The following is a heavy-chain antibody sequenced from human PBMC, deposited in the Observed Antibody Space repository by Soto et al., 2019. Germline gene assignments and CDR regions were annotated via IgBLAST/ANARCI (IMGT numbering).Heavy chain of an antibody. Sequence: QMQLVQSGPEVKKPGTSVKVSCKASGFTFPSSAVQWVRQARGQRLEWIARIVVGSGNTNYAQKCQDRLTISRDMSTNTDYMELRRLRSEDTAVYFCAAVPYYYDTSGSYFDYWGQGTLVRVSS. V-gene: IGHV1-58*01. CDR2: IVVGSGNT. D-gene: IGHD3-22*01. J-gene: IGHJ4*02. CDR1: GFTFPSSA. CDR3: AAVPYYYDTSGSYFDY.